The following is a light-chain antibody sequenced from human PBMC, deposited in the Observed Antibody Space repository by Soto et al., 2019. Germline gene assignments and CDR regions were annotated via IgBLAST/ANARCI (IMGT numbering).Light chain of an antibody. CDR2: AAS. CDR3: QQLNSYPRLT. Sequence: DIQSTQSPSFLSASVGDRVTITCRASQGISSYLAWYQQKPGKAPKLLIYAASTLRSGVPSRFSGSGSGTEFTLTISSLQPEDFATYYCQQLNSYPRLTFGGGTKVEMK. V-gene: IGKV1-9*01. CDR1: QGISSY. J-gene: IGKJ4*01.